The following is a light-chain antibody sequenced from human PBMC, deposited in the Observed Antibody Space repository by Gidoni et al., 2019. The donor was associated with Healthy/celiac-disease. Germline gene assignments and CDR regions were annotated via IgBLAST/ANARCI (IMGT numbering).Light chain of an antibody. CDR2: GAS. CDR3: QQYGSSPRFT. J-gene: IGKJ3*01. V-gene: IGKV3-20*01. CDR1: QSVSSSY. Sequence: DIVLTQSPGTLSLSPGERATLSCRASQSVSSSYLAWYQQKPGQAPRLLIYGASSRATGIPDRFSGSGSGTDFTLTISSLEPEDFAVYYCQQYGSSPRFTFGPGTKVDIK.